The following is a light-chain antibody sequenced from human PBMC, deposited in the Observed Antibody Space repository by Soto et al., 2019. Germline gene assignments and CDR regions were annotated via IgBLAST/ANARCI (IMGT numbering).Light chain of an antibody. CDR3: QHYTLSSSP. CDR2: GAS. J-gene: IGKJ5*01. CDR1: QDISTY. Sequence: RLTQSPSSLSASVGDTVTISCRASQDISTYLAWYQHKPGKAPTLLIFGASSLHNGVPPRFAGSGSGAALTLTITRLQAADFPAYYWQHYTLSSSPFGQGTRV. V-gene: IGKV1-5*01.